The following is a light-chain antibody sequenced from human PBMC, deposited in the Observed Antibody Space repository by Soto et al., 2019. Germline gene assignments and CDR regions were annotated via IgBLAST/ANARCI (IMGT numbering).Light chain of an antibody. CDR2: DVT. V-gene: IGLV2-14*01. Sequence: QSALTQPASVSGSPGQSITISCTGTSSDVSNYIYISWYQQHPGKAPKLIIYDVTSRPSGVSNRFSGSKSGNTASLTISGLQDEDEAEYYCSSYATSSTLYVFGTGTKLTV. CDR1: SSDVSNYIY. J-gene: IGLJ1*01. CDR3: SSYATSSTLYV.